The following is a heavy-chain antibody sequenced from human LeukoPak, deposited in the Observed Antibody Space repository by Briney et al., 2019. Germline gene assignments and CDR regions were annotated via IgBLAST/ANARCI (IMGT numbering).Heavy chain of an antibody. V-gene: IGHV3-64*01. CDR3: ARGYDFWSGYWSHSDY. D-gene: IGHD3-3*01. CDR2: ISSNGGST. Sequence: PGGSLRLSCAASGFTFSSYAMHWVRQAPGKGLEYVSAISSNGGSTYYANSVKGRFTISRDNSMNTLYPQMGSLRAEDMAVYYCARGYDFWSGYWSHSDYWGQGTLVTVSS. J-gene: IGHJ4*02. CDR1: GFTFSSYA.